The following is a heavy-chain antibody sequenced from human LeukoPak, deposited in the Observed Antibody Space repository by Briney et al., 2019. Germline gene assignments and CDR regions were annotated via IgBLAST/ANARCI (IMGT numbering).Heavy chain of an antibody. CDR1: GFTFSGSA. CDR3: ISVDDGTTFDS. V-gene: IGHV3-73*01. Sequence: GGTLRLSCAASGFTFSGSAMHWVRQPSGKGLEWVGRIRSKVNSYATAYAASVTGRFTISRDDSKNTAYLQMNSLKTEDTAVYYCISVDDGTTFDSWGQGTLVTVSS. D-gene: IGHD1-7*01. CDR2: IRSKVNSYAT. J-gene: IGHJ4*02.